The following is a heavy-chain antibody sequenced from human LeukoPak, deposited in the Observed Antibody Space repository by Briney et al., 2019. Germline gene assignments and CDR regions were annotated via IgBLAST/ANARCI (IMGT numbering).Heavy chain of an antibody. CDR3: ARDAYYDFWSGLRPLYYYYYMDV. CDR2: INPNSGGT. Sequence: ASVKVSCKASGYTFTGYYMHWVRQAPGQGLEWMGWINPNSGGTNYAQKFQGRVTMTRDTSISTAYMELSRLRSDDTAVYYCARDAYYDFWSGLRPLYYYYYMDVWGKGTTVTVSS. J-gene: IGHJ6*03. CDR1: GYTFTGYY. D-gene: IGHD3-3*01. V-gene: IGHV1-2*02.